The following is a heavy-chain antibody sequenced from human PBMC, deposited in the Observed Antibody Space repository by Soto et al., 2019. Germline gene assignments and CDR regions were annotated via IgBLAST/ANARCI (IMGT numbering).Heavy chain of an antibody. D-gene: IGHD3-10*02. CDR1: GFTFSSYS. CDR3: ARDPRLRSGSYYDGWKY. CDR2: ISSSSSTI. V-gene: IGHV3-48*02. Sequence: EVQLVESGGGLVQPGGSLRLSCAASGFTFSSYSMNWVRQAPGKGLEWVSYISSSSSTIYYADSVKGRFTISRDNAKNSLYLQMNSLRDEDTAVYYCARDPRLRSGSYYDGWKYWGQGTLVTVSS. J-gene: IGHJ4*02.